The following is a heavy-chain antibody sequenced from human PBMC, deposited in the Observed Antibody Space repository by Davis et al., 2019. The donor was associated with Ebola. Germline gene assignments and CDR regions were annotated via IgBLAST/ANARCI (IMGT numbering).Heavy chain of an antibody. CDR1: GGSFSGYY. Sequence: MPSETLSLTCAVYGGSFSGYYWSWLRQPPGKGLEWIGEINHSGSTNYNPSLKSRVTISVDTSKNQFSLKLSSVTAADTAVYYCARVGSYYSSFGYWGQGTLVTVSS. J-gene: IGHJ4*02. D-gene: IGHD1-26*01. CDR2: INHSGST. V-gene: IGHV4-34*01. CDR3: ARVGSYYSSFGY.